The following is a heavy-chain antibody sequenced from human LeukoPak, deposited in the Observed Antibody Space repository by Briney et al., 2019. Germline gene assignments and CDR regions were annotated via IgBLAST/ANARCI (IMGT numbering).Heavy chain of an antibody. CDR1: GYSISSGYY. Sequence: PSETLSLTCAVSGYSISSGYYWGWIRQPPGKGLEWIGSIYHSGSTYYNPSLKSRVTISVDTSKNQFSLKLSSVTAADTAVYYCARGYCSSTSCYDNWFDPWGQGTLATVSS. CDR3: ARGYCSSTSCYDNWFDP. J-gene: IGHJ5*02. D-gene: IGHD2-2*01. CDR2: IYHSGST. V-gene: IGHV4-38-2*01.